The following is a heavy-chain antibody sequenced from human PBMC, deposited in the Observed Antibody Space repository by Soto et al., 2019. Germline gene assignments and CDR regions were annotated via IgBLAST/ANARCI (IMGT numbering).Heavy chain of an antibody. J-gene: IGHJ5*02. CDR2: IIPIFGTA. V-gene: IGHV1-69*13. Sequence: ASVKVSCTASGGTFSSYAISWVPQAPGQGLEWMRGIIPIFGTANYAQKFQGRVMITADESTSTAYMELSCLRSEDTAVYYCARDRGIAVAGFNWSDPWGQGTLVTVSS. CDR3: ARDRGIAVAGFNWSDP. D-gene: IGHD6-19*01. CDR1: GGTFSSYA.